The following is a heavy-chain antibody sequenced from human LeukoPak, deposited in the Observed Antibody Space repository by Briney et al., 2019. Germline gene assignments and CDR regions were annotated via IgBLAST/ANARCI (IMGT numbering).Heavy chain of an antibody. CDR2: IYYSGST. D-gene: IGHD2-15*01. CDR3: VIGVGWQPDY. CDR1: GGSISSYY. Sequence: PSETLSLTCTVSGGSISSYYWSWIRQPPGKGLEWIGYIYYSGSTSYNPSLKSRVTISVDTSKNQFSLKLRSVTAADTAVYYCVIGVGWQPDYWGQGALVTVSS. J-gene: IGHJ4*02. V-gene: IGHV4-59*01.